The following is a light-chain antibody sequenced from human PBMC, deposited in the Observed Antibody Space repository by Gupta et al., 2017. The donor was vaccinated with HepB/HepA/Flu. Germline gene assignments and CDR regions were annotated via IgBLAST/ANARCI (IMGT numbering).Light chain of an antibody. CDR2: SNN. Sequence: QSVLPQPPSASGTPGQRVTLSCSGSSSNIGSNTVNWYQQLPGTAPKLLIYSNNQRPSGVPDRFSGSKSGTSASLAISGLQSEDEADYYCAAWDDSLNGAVFGGGTQLTVL. V-gene: IGLV1-44*01. J-gene: IGLJ7*01. CDR1: SSNIGSNT. CDR3: AAWDDSLNGAV.